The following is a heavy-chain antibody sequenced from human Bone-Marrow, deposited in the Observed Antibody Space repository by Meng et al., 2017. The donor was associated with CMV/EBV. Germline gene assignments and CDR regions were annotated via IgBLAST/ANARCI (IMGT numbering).Heavy chain of an antibody. D-gene: IGHD6-25*01. V-gene: IGHV3-73*01. J-gene: IGHJ3*02. CDR1: GFTFSSYS. Sequence: GASLKISCAASGFTFSSYSMNWVRQAPGKGLEWVGRIRSKANSYATAYAASVKGRFTISRDDSKNTAYLQMNSLKTEDTAGYYCTRRGGDAFDIWGQGTKVTVSS. CDR2: IRSKANSYAT. CDR3: TRRGGDAFDI.